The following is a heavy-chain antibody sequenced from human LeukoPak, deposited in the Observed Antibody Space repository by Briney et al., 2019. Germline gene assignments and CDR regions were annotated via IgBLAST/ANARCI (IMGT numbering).Heavy chain of an antibody. CDR3: AGNYYGSGSYYSEDRY. V-gene: IGHV4-61*02. CDR2: IYTSGST. D-gene: IGHD3-10*01. CDR1: GGSISSGSYY. J-gene: IGHJ4*02. Sequence: SETLSLTCTVSGGSISSGSYYWSWIRQPAEKGLEWIGRIYTSGSTNYNPSLKSRVTISVDTSKNQFSLKLSSVTAADTAIYYCAGNYYGSGSYYSEDRYWGQGTLVTVSS.